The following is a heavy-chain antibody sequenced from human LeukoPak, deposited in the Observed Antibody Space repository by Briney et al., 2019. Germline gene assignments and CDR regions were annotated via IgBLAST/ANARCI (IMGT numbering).Heavy chain of an antibody. V-gene: IGHV5-51*01. J-gene: IGHJ6*02. D-gene: IGHD2-15*01. Sequence: GESLKISCQGSGYSFTSYWIGWVRQMPGKGLEWMGIIYPGDSDTRYSPSFQGQVTISADKSISTAYLQWSSLKASDTAMYYCARHIRGGYCSGGSCYYYYYGMDVWGQGTTVTVSS. CDR3: ARHIRGGYCSGGSCYYYYYGMDV. CDR1: GYSFTSYW. CDR2: IYPGDSDT.